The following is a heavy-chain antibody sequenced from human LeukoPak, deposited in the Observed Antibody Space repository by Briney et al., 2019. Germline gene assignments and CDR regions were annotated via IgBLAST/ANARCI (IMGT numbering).Heavy chain of an antibody. Sequence: GGSLRLSCAASGFTVSSNCMTWVRQAPGMGLEWVSVLCSGGSTYYADSVKGRFTISTDNSKNTLYLQMNSLRAEDTAVYYCARKVGYGYALDYWGQGTLVTVSS. D-gene: IGHD5-18*01. CDR1: GFTVSSNC. J-gene: IGHJ4*02. V-gene: IGHV3-53*01. CDR2: LCSGGST. CDR3: ARKVGYGYALDY.